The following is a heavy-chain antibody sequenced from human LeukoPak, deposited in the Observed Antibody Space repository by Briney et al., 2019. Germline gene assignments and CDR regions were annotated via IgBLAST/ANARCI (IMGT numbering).Heavy chain of an antibody. CDR3: ARVAVAGLRGASDI. CDR1: GFTFSGFS. V-gene: IGHV3-48*02. Sequence: GGSLRLSCAASGFTFSGFSMNWVRQAPGKGLQWVSYISVSGSTIYYADSVKGRFTMSRDNAKHSLYLQMNSLRDEDTAVYYCARVAVAGLRGASDIWGQGTMVTVSS. CDR2: ISVSGSTI. J-gene: IGHJ3*02. D-gene: IGHD6-19*01.